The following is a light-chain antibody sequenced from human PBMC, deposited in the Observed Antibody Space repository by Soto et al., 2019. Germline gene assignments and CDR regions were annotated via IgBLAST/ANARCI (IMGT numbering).Light chain of an antibody. J-gene: IGKJ1*01. CDR1: QSISSE. Sequence: DIQMTQSPSSLSGSVGDRVTITCRASQSISSELAWYQQKPGKAPKLLIYNASTLQSGVPSRFSGSGSGTEFTLTISSLQPDDFATYYCQHYNSYSEAFGQGTKVDIK. CDR3: QHYNSYSEA. V-gene: IGKV1-5*03. CDR2: NAS.